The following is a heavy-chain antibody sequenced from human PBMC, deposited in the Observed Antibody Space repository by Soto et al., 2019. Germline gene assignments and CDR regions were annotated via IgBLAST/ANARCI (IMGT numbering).Heavy chain of an antibody. D-gene: IGHD3-22*01. CDR3: ARNLNYYDSSGATYCYYGMDV. CDR1: GYSFTSYW. CDR2: IYPGDSDT. J-gene: IGHJ6*02. V-gene: IGHV5-51*01. Sequence: GESLKISCKGSGYSFTSYWIGWVRQMPGKGLEWMGIIYPGDSDTRYSPSFQGQVTISADKSISTAYLQWSSLKASDTAMYYCARNLNYYDSSGATYCYYGMDVWGQGTTVTVS.